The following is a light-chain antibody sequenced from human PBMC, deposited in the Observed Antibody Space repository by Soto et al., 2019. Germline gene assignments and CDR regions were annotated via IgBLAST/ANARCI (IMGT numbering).Light chain of an antibody. CDR2: WAS. V-gene: IGKV4-1*01. CDR1: QSVLYSSNNKNY. Sequence: DIVMTQSPDSLAVSLGERATINCKSSQSVLYSSNNKNYLAWYQQKPGQPPKLLIYWASTRECGVPDRFSGSGSGTDFTLTISSLHAEDVAVYYCQQYYSTPPYTFGQGTKLAIK. CDR3: QQYYSTPPYT. J-gene: IGKJ2*01.